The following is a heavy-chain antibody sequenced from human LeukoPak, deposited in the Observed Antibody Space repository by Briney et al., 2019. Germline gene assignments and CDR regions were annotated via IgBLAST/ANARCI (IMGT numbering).Heavy chain of an antibody. V-gene: IGHV1-18*01. CDR2: ISAYNGNT. CDR3: ARADQYSSSSAFDY. CDR1: GYTFTSYG. J-gene: IGHJ4*02. Sequence: ASVKVSCKASGYTFTSYGISWVRQAPGQGLEWMGWISAYNGNTNYAQKLQGRVTMTTDTSTSTAYMELRSLRSDDTAVYYCARADQYSSSSAFDYWCQGTLVTVSS. D-gene: IGHD6-6*01.